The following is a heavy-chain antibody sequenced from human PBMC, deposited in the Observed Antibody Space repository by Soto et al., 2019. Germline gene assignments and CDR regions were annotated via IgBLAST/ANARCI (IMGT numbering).Heavy chain of an antibody. J-gene: IGHJ3*02. D-gene: IGHD2-15*01. Sequence: GESLKISCKGSGYSFTSYWISWVRQMPGKGLEWMGRIDLSDSYTNYNPSFQGHVTISADKSISTAYLQWSSLKASDTAMYYCARTQRSGGGNRFNAFDICGQGTMVSVSS. CDR1: GYSFTSYW. CDR2: IDLSDSYT. V-gene: IGHV5-10-1*01. CDR3: ARTQRSGGGNRFNAFDI.